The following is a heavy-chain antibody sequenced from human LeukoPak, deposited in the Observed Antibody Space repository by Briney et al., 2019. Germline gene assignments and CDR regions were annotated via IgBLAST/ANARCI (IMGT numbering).Heavy chain of an antibody. D-gene: IGHD6-25*01. CDR3: ARDSSAGSSGF. Sequence: GGSLRLSCAASGFTFSNFNMNWVRQAPGKGLEWISYISGTSATIYYADSVKGRFTISRDNAKNSLYLQMNSLRVEDTAMYYCARDSSAGSSGFWGQGTLVTVSS. J-gene: IGHJ4*02. CDR2: ISGTSATI. CDR1: GFTFSNFN. V-gene: IGHV3-48*01.